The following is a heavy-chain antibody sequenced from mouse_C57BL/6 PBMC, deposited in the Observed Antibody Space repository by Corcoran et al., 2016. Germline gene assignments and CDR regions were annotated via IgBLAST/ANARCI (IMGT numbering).Heavy chain of an antibody. D-gene: IGHD1-1*01. CDR1: GDTFTPYG. CDR3: ARHGSRGYFDD. J-gene: IGHJ2*01. CDR2: INPYSGVP. V-gene: IGHV9-3*01. Sequence: QIQLVQSGPELKNPGETVKISCKASGDTFTPYGMSCVKQAPGKGLKWMGWINPYSGVPTYADDFKGRFAFSLETSASTAYLQINNLRNEDTATYFCARHGSRGYFDDWGQGTTLTVSS.